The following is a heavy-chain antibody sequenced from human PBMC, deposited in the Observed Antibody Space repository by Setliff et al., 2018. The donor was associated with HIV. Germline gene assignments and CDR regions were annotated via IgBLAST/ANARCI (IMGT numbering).Heavy chain of an antibody. CDR3: ARDHIVATIRDYYYGMDV. CDR1: GGSLSGYY. CDR2: INHSGST. V-gene: IGHV4-34*01. J-gene: IGHJ6*02. Sequence: PSETLSLTCAVYGGSLSGYYWSWIRQPPGKGLEWIGEINHSGSTNYNPSLKSRVTISVDTSKNQFSLKLSSVTPADTAVYYCARDHIVATIRDYYYGMDVWGQGTTVTVS. D-gene: IGHD5-12*01.